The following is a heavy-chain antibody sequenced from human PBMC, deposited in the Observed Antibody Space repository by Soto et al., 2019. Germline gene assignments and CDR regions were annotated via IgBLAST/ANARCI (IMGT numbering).Heavy chain of an antibody. CDR3: ARALRYFDYALDF. J-gene: IGHJ4*02. CDR1: GFAFRYHA. Sequence: GGSLRLSCAASGFAFRYHAMHWVRQAPGKGLEYVSGITNDGGITYYGNSVKGRFTISRDNSKNTLYLQMGGLRPEDMAVYSCARALRYFDYALDFWGQGTLVTVSS. CDR2: ITNDGGIT. V-gene: IGHV3-64*01. D-gene: IGHD3-9*01.